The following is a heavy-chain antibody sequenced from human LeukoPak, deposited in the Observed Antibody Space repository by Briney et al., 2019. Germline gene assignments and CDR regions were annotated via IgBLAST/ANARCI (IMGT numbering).Heavy chain of an antibody. CDR1: GFTFSSYA. V-gene: IGHV3-21*01. Sequence: GGSLRLSCAASGFTFSSYAMHWVRQAPGKGLEWVSSISSSSSSIYYADSVKGRFSISRDNAKNSLFLQMNGLRTEDSAVYYCARGGTRGFDYWGHGILVSVSS. J-gene: IGHJ4*01. D-gene: IGHD3-16*01. CDR3: ARGGTRGFDY. CDR2: ISSSSSSI.